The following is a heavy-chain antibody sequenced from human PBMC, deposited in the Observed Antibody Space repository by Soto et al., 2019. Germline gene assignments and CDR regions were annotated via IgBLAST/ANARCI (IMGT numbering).Heavy chain of an antibody. CDR1: GGTFRNNP. CDR2: IIPIFGTV. J-gene: IGHJ2*01. CDR3: ARGNHRWLQLWYFDL. Sequence: QVQLVQSGAEVKKPGSSVKVSCKASGGTFRNNPISWVRQATGKGLEWLGGIIPIFGTVNYAQKFQGRVTITADESTSTADMELSSLRSEDTAVYYCARGNHRWLQLWYFDLWGRGTLVTVSS. V-gene: IGHV1-69*12. D-gene: IGHD5-12*01.